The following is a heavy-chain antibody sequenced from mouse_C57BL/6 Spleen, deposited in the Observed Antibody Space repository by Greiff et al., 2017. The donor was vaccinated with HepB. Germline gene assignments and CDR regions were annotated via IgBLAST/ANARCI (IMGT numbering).Heavy chain of an antibody. CDR1: GYTFTSYW. Sequence: QVQLKQPGAELVKPGASVKMSCKASGYTFTSYWITWVKQRPGQGLEWIGDIYPGSGSTNYNEKFKSKATLTVDTSSSTAYMQLSSLTSEDSAVYYCARSKVTSYVSIYAMDYWGQGTSVTVSS. J-gene: IGHJ4*01. D-gene: IGHD1-1*01. CDR3: ARSKVTSYVSIYAMDY. CDR2: IYPGSGST. V-gene: IGHV1-55*01.